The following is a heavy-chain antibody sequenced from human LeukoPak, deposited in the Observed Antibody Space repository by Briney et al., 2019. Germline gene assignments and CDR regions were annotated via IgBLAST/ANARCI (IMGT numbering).Heavy chain of an antibody. CDR2: IDPSDSYT. CDR1: GYSFTSYW. J-gene: IGHJ4*02. V-gene: IGHV5-10-1*01. CDR3: ARAGGSSSSY. D-gene: IGHD6-6*01. Sequence: GESLKISCKGSGYSFTSYWISWVHQMPGKGLEWMGRIDPSDSYTNYSPSFQGHVTISADKSISTAYLQWSSLKASDTAMYYCARAGGSSSSYWGQGTLVTVSS.